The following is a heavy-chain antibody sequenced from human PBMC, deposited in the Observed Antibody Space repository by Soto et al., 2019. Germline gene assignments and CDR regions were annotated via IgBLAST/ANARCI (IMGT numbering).Heavy chain of an antibody. CDR1: GYTFTTYG. V-gene: IGHV1-18*01. D-gene: IGHD3-3*01. Sequence: VASVKVSCKASGYTFTTYGISWVRQAPGQGLEWLGWINTHNGNTNYAQNLQGRVIMTADTSTSTAYMELRSLRADDTAVYYCARGGYDFWGLDYWGQGTLVTVSS. CDR2: INTHNGNT. CDR3: ARGGYDFWGLDY. J-gene: IGHJ4*02.